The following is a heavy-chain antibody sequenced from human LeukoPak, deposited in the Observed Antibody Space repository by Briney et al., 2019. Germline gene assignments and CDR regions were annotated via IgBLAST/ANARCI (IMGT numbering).Heavy chain of an antibody. J-gene: IGHJ3*02. CDR1: GGSFSSYY. CDR2: IYYGGST. V-gene: IGHV4-59*08. CDR3: ARHWGHSDAFDI. D-gene: IGHD3-16*01. Sequence: SETLSLTCTVSGGSFSSYYWNWVRQPPGKGLEWIGFIYYGGSTDYNPSLKSRVTISVDTSKNQFSLKLSSVTAADTAVYYCARHWGHSDAFDIWGQGTMVTVSS.